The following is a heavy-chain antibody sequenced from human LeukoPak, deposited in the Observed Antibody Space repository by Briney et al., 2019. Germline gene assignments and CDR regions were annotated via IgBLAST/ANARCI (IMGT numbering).Heavy chain of an antibody. CDR1: GFTFSSYG. J-gene: IGHJ3*02. Sequence: GGSLRLSCAASGFTFSSYGMLWVRQAPGKGLEWVAVISYDGSNKYYADSVKGRFTISRDNSKNTLYLQMNSLRAEDTAVYYCAKGRIWLQSLDAFDIWGQGTMVTVSS. V-gene: IGHV3-30*18. CDR3: AKGRIWLQSLDAFDI. D-gene: IGHD5-24*01. CDR2: ISYDGSNK.